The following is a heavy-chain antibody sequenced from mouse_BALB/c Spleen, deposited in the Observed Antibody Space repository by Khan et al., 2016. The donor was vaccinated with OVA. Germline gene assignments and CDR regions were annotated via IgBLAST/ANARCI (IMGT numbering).Heavy chain of an antibody. D-gene: IGHD2-13*01. J-gene: IGHJ3*01. V-gene: IGHV5-4*02. CDR1: GFTFSDYY. CDR3: VRRYYDDPFAY. CDR2: ISDGGSYI. Sequence: EVELVESGGGLVKPGGSLTLSCTASGFTFSDYYMYWVRQTPAKRLEWVAIISDGGSYIYYLDSVKGRFTISRDDAENNLKLQMSRLKSEDTAMYDCVRRYYDDPFAYWGQGTLVTVSA.